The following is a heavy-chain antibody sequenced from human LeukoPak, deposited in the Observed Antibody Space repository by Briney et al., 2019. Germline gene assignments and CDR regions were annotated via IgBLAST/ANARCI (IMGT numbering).Heavy chain of an antibody. CDR3: AKPTGGNQYDAFDI. J-gene: IGHJ3*02. V-gene: IGHV3-30*02. Sequence: PGGSLRLSCAASGFTFSSYGMHWVRQAPGKGLEWVAFIRYDGSNKYYADSVKGRFTISRDNSKNTLYLQMYSLRAEDTAVYFCAKPTGGNQYDAFDIWGQGTMVTVSS. CDR1: GFTFSSYG. D-gene: IGHD4-23*01. CDR2: IRYDGSNK.